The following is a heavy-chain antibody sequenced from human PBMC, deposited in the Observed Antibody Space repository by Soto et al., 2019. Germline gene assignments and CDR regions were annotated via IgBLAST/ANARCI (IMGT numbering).Heavy chain of an antibody. J-gene: IGHJ6*02. CDR1: GFTFSSYS. Sequence: EVQLVESGGGLVKPGGSLRLSCAASGFTFSSYSMNWVRQAPGKGLEWVSSISSSSSYIYYADSVKGRFTISRDNAKNSLYLQMNSLRAEDTAVYYCAREVGDTYYYYGLDVWGQGTTVTVSS. D-gene: IGHD1-26*01. V-gene: IGHV3-21*01. CDR3: AREVGDTYYYYGLDV. CDR2: ISSSSSYI.